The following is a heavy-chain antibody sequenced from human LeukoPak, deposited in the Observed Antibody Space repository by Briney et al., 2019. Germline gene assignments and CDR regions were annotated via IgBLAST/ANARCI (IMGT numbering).Heavy chain of an antibody. D-gene: IGHD2/OR15-2a*01. CDR3: ARVKSYWRYFDY. CDR2: IYYTGST. J-gene: IGHJ4*02. CDR1: GDSISSGGYY. V-gene: IGHV4-31*03. Sequence: SQTLSLTCTVSGDSISSGGYYWSWVRQHPGKDLEWIGYIYYTGSTYYNPSLESRVTISVDTSKNQFSLTLSSVTAADTAVYYCARVKSYWRYFDYWGRGTLVTVSS.